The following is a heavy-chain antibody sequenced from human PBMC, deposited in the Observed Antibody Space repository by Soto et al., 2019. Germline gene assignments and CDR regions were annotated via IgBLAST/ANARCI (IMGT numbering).Heavy chain of an antibody. CDR3: ARHQYYYDSSGKDYYYYGMDV. D-gene: IGHD3-22*01. Sequence: QVQLVQSGAEVKKPGASVKVSCKASGYTFTSYYMHWVRQAPGQGLEWMGIINPSGGSTSYAQKFQGRVTMTRDTSTSTVYMELSSLRSEDTAVYYCARHQYYYDSSGKDYYYYGMDVWGQGTTVTVSS. V-gene: IGHV1-46*01. CDR2: INPSGGST. CDR1: GYTFTSYY. J-gene: IGHJ6*02.